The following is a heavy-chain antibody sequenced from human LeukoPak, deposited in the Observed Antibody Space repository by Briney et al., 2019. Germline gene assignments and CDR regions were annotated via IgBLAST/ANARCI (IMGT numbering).Heavy chain of an antibody. D-gene: IGHD6-19*01. Sequence: RGSLRLSCAASGFTFSSYWMAWVRQAPGKGLEWVANIREDGSQKYYVDSLKGRFTISRDNARNSLYLQMNSLRAKDTAVYYCARAGYSSGYDYWGQGTLVTVSS. CDR1: GFTFSSYW. CDR3: ARAGYSSGYDY. CDR2: IREDGSQK. V-gene: IGHV3-7*05. J-gene: IGHJ4*02.